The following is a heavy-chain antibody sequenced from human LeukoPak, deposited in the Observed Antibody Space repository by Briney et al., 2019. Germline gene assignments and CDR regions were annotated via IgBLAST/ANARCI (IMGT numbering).Heavy chain of an antibody. CDR3: ARDALNSGYYPEDAFDI. D-gene: IGHD3-22*01. CDR2: IIPIFGTA. V-gene: IGHV1-69*13. CDR1: GGTFSSYA. Sequence: GASVKVSCKASGGTFSSYAISWVRQAPGQGLEWMGGIIPIFGTANYAQKFQGRVTITADESTSTAYMELSSLRSEDTAVYYCARDALNSGYYPEDAFDIWGQGTMVTVSS. J-gene: IGHJ3*02.